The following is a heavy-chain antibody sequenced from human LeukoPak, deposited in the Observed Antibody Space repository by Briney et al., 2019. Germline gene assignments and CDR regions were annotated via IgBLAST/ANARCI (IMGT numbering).Heavy chain of an antibody. CDR3: EIQVGVVPGDGYNWFDP. D-gene: IGHD2-2*01. V-gene: IGHV3-30*03. CDR1: GFTFSSYG. Sequence: GGSLRLSCAASGFTFSSYGMHWVRQAPGKGQEWVAVISYDGSNKYYADSVKGRFTISRDNSTNTLYLQMNSLRAEDTAVYYCEIQVGVVPGDGYNWFDPWGPGTLVTVSS. CDR2: ISYDGSNK. J-gene: IGHJ5*02.